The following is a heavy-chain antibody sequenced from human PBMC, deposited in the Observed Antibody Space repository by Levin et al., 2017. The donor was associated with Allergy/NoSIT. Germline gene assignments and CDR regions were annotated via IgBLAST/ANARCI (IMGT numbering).Heavy chain of an antibody. CDR3: ARVRNAGGRGWFDS. V-gene: IGHV4-31*03. CDR1: GDSVISGHYY. Sequence: SQTLSLTCTVSGDSVISGHYYWRWIRQSPGKGLEWIGHSYYSGTAYYNPSLKSRLTISVDTSQNQFSLKLNSVTAADTAVYYCARVRNAGGRGWFDSWGQGTLVTVSS. D-gene: IGHD2-8*02. J-gene: IGHJ5*01. CDR2: SYYSGTA.